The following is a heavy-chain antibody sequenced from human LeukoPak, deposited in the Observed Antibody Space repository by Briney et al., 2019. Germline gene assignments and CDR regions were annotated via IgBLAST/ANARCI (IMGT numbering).Heavy chain of an antibody. CDR2: INSDGSST. CDR3: ARAPVTFCRGFFCTPFAY. D-gene: IGHD3-3*01. Sequence: GGSLRLSCAASGFTFSSYWMHWVRQAPGKGLVWVSRINSDGSSTSYADSVKGRFTISRDNAKNTLYLQMNSLRAEDTAVYYCARAPVTFCRGFFCTPFAYGGRGPLATV. V-gene: IGHV3-74*01. CDR1: GFTFSSYW. J-gene: IGHJ4*02.